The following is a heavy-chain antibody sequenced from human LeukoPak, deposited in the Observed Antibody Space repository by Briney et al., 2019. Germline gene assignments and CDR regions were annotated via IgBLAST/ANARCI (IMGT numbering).Heavy chain of an antibody. J-gene: IGHJ5*02. CDR1: GFTVSSNY. CDR2: IYSGGDT. CDR3: ARSPNVLRYFDWEYNWFDP. D-gene: IGHD3-9*01. V-gene: IGHV3-53*01. Sequence: GGSLRLSCAASGFTVSSNYMSWVRQAPGKGLEWVSIIYSGGDTYYADPVKGRFTISRDNSKNTLYLQMNSLRAEDTAVYYCARSPNVLRYFDWEYNWFDPWGQGTLVTVSS.